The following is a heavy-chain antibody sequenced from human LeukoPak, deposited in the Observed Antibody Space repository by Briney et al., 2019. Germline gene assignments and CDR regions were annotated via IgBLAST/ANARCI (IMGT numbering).Heavy chain of an antibody. V-gene: IGHV3-11*04. CDR2: ISRSISTI. CDR3: ARDGESGSYRYNWFDP. CDR1: GFTFSDYY. J-gene: IGHJ5*02. D-gene: IGHD1-26*01. Sequence: GGSLRLSCAASGFTFSDYYMAWIRQAPGKGLEWVSYISRSISTIYYADSVKGRFTISRDNAKNSLYLQMNSLRAEDTAVYYCARDGESGSYRYNWFDPWDQGTLVTVSS.